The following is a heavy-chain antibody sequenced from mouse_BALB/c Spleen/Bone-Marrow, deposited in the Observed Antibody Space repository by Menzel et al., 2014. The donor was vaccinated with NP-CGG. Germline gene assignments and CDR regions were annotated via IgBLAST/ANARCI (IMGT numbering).Heavy chain of an antibody. CDR3: TSTTVVGMDY. CDR1: GFTFSNYW. CDR2: IRLKSNNYAT. Sequence: EVKLVESGGGWVQPGGSMKLSCVASGFTFSNYWMNWVRQSPEKGLEWVAEIRLKSNNYATHYAESVKGRFTISRDDSKSSVYLQMNNLRAEDTGIYYRTSTTVVGMDYWGQGTSVTVSS. D-gene: IGHD1-1*01. J-gene: IGHJ4*01. V-gene: IGHV6-6*02.